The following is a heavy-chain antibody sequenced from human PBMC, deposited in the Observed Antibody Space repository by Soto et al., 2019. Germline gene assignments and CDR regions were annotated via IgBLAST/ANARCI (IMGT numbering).Heavy chain of an antibody. CDR3: AQALVFTGGDGFDI. J-gene: IGHJ3*02. CDR1: GGSITTGGRY. CDR2: IYYSGNT. V-gene: IGHV4-31*02. D-gene: IGHD1-1*01. Sequence: QVRLQEWGPGLVKPSQTLSLKCSVSGGSITTGGRYWSWIRQLPGKGLEWIGDIYYSGNTYYNASLKIRVTISVEAAKNQFYLKLSSVTAADTAVYYCAQALVFTGGDGFDIWGQGRLVTVSS.